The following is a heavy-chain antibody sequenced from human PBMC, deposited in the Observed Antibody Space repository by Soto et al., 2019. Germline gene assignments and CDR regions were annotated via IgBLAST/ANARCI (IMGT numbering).Heavy chain of an antibody. Sequence: ASVKVSCKASGYTFTSYGITWVRQAPGQGLEWMGWISVYNGNTNYAQKVQGRVTMTTDSSTSTAYMELRSLRSDDTAVYYCALGSGSSSSAFSLYWGQGTLVTVCS. CDR1: GYTFTSYG. CDR2: ISVYNGNT. D-gene: IGHD6-6*01. V-gene: IGHV1-18*04. J-gene: IGHJ4*02. CDR3: ALGSGSSSSAFSLY.